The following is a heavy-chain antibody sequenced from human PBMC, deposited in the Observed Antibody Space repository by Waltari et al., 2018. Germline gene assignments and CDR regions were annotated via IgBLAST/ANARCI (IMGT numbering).Heavy chain of an antibody. J-gene: IGHJ4*02. CDR1: GFRFNDYG. CDR3: ARYLNWGLPRFDN. D-gene: IGHD3-16*01. V-gene: IGHV3-20*04. Sequence: EVQLAESGGAVVRRGGSLRLTWVASGFRFNDYGMSWVRRVPGKGLEWVSGITWNGGIISYSDSVKGRFTITRDNDKNSLSLQMTSLRVEDTALYYCARYLNWGLPRFDNWGQGTQVTVSS. CDR2: ITWNGGII.